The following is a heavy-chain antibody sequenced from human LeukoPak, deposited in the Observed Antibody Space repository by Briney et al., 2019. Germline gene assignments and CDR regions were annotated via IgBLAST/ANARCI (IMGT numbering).Heavy chain of an antibody. CDR1: GYTFTGYY. Sequence: GASVKVSCKASGYTFTGYYMHWVRQAPGQGLEWMGWINPNSGGTNYAQKFQGRVTMTRDTSISTAYMELSRLRSDDTAVYYCARSRTSVVITNPFDYWGQGTLVTVSS. V-gene: IGHV1-2*02. CDR2: INPNSGGT. CDR3: ARSRTSVVITNPFDY. D-gene: IGHD3-22*01. J-gene: IGHJ4*02.